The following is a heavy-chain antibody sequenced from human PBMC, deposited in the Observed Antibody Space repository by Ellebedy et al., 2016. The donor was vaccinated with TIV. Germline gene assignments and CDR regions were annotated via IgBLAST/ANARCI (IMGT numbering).Heavy chain of an antibody. D-gene: IGHD3-16*01. CDR3: ARDLGPWRDYYYYGMDV. J-gene: IGHJ6*02. V-gene: IGHV3-21*01. Sequence: GESLKISCAASGFTFSSYSMNWVRQAPGKGLEWVSSISSSSSYIYYADSVKGRFTISRDNAKNSLYLQMNSLRAEDTAAYYCARDLGPWRDYYYYGMDVWGQGTTVTVSS. CDR2: ISSSSSYI. CDR1: GFTFSSYS.